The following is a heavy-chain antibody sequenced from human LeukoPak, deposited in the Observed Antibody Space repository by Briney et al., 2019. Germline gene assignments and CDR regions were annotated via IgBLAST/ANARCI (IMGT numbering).Heavy chain of an antibody. CDR2: IYTSGST. J-gene: IGHJ4*02. CDR3: ARDSSSWYFDY. CDR1: GGSISSGSYY. Sequence: SETLSLTCTVSGGSISSGSYYWSWIRQPAGKGLEWIGRIYTSGSTNYNPSLKSRVTISVDTSKNQFSLKLSSVTAADTAVYYYARDSSSWYFDYWGQGTLVTVSS. V-gene: IGHV4-61*02. D-gene: IGHD6-13*01.